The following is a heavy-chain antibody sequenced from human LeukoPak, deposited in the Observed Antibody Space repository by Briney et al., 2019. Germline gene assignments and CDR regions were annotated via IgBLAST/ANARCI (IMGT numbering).Heavy chain of an antibody. J-gene: IGHJ4*02. D-gene: IGHD1-1*01. Sequence: PGGSLRLSRAISGFIFNTYGMNWVRQTPGKGLEWISTFSGGDGQTFYADSVKGRFTISRDSSTNTVSLQMSSLRVEDTAVYYCARGIYWSLDSWGQGTLVTVSS. CDR3: ARGIYWSLDS. CDR2: FSGGDGQT. V-gene: IGHV3-23*01. CDR1: GFIFNTYG.